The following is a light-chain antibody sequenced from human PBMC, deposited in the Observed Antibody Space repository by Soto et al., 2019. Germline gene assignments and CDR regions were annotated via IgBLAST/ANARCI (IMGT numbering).Light chain of an antibody. CDR3: QQYSSSPLT. V-gene: IGKV3D-15*02. J-gene: IGKJ4*01. Sequence: VMTQSPDTLSVSPGERATLSCRASQSVSSNLAWYQQKPGQAPRLLIYGASTRATGIPARFSGSGSGTDFTLTISRLETEDFAVYYCQQYSSSPLTVGGGTKGDIK. CDR1: QSVSSN. CDR2: GAS.